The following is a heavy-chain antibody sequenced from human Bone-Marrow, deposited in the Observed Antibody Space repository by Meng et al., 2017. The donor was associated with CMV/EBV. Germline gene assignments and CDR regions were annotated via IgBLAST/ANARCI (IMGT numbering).Heavy chain of an antibody. D-gene: IGHD3-3*01. Sequence: GGSLRLSCAASGFTFSSYAMHWVRQAPGKGLEWVAVISYDGSNKYYADSVKGRFTISRDNSKNTLYLQMNSLRAEDTAVYYCARDWHYDFWQLGYWGQGTLVTVSS. V-gene: IGHV3-30*04. J-gene: IGHJ4*02. CDR2: ISYDGSNK. CDR3: ARDWHYDFWQLGY. CDR1: GFTFSSYA.